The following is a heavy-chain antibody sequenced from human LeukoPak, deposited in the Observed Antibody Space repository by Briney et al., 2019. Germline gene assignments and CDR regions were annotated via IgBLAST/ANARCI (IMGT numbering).Heavy chain of an antibody. CDR1: GFTFSSYS. D-gene: IGHD2-2*01. J-gene: IGHJ4*02. Sequence: GGSLRLSCAASGFTFSSYSMNWVRQAPGKGLEWVSAISGSGGSTYYADSVKGRFTISRDNSKNTLYLQMNSLRAEDTAVYYCAREFCSSTNCYFDYWGQGTLVTVSS. CDR2: ISGSGGST. CDR3: AREFCSSTNCYFDY. V-gene: IGHV3-23*01.